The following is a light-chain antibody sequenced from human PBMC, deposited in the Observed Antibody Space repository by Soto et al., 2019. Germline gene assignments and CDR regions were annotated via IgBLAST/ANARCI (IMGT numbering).Light chain of an antibody. CDR2: TTS. CDR1: QGISSW. CDR3: QQGYSRSRT. V-gene: IGKV1-8*01. Sequence: AFRMTHATSSLSAPTPDSVTITGRASQGISSWLAWYQQKPGKAPNLLIYTTSNLESGVPSRFSGSGSGTDFTLTISSLQPEDVATYFCQQGYSRSRTFGQGTKVDI. J-gene: IGKJ1*01.